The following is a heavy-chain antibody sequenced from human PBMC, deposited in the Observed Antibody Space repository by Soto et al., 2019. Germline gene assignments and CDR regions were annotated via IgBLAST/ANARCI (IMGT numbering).Heavy chain of an antibody. V-gene: IGHV1-69*13. CDR3: ARSRADSSGWYVPLYFDY. CDR1: GGTFSSYA. Sequence: SVKVCCKASGGTFSSYAISWVRQAPGQGLEWMGGIIPIFGTANYAQKFQGRVTITADESTSTAYMELSSLRSEDTAVYYCARSRADSSGWYVPLYFDYWGQGTLVTVSS. D-gene: IGHD6-19*01. CDR2: IIPIFGTA. J-gene: IGHJ4*02.